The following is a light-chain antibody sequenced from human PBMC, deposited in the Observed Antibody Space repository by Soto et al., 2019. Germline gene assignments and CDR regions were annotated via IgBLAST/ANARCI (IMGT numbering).Light chain of an antibody. J-gene: IGLJ1*01. CDR1: TPNLGSGYD. Sequence: QSVLTQPPSVSRAPGQRVTIFCAGSTPNLGSGYDIHWYQQLPGVAPKLLIYGFFTRPSGFTDRFSGSRSSTSASLVITGLQAEDEADYYCQSFDSSLSGYVFGTRTKVTVL. CDR3: QSFDSSLSGYV. CDR2: GFF. V-gene: IGLV1-40*01.